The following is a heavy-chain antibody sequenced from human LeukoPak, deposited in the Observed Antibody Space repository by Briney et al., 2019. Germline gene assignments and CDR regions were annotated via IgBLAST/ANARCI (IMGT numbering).Heavy chain of an antibody. CDR3: ARVRYYDYVWGSYRRNWFDP. CDR2: INHSGST. V-gene: IGHV4-34*01. Sequence: SETLSLTCAVYGGSFSGYYWSWIRQPPGKGLEWLGEINHSGSTNYNPSLKSRVTISVDTSKNQFSLKLSSVTAADTAVYYCARVRYYDYVWGSYRRNWFDPWGQGTLVTVSS. D-gene: IGHD3-16*02. J-gene: IGHJ5*02. CDR1: GGSFSGYY.